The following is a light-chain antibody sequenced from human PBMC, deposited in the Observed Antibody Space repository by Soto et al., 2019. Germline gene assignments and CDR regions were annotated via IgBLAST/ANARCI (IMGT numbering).Light chain of an antibody. CDR3: QQYDSYMYA. CDR2: GAS. V-gene: IGKV3-15*01. CDR1: QRVRNN. J-gene: IGKJ2*01. Sequence: EIVMSQSPATLSVSPGERATLSCRASQRVRNNLAWYQQRPGQAPRLLMYGASTRPSGIPARFTGGGSGTDFTLTITSLQSEDFAVYYCQQYDSYMYAFGQGTKVEI.